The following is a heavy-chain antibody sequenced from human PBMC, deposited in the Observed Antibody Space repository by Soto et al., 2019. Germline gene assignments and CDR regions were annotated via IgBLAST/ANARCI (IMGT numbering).Heavy chain of an antibody. CDR1: GFTFSSYG. CDR2: ISYDGSNK. CDR3: VPWFGAFDY. V-gene: IGHV3-30*03. D-gene: IGHD3-10*01. Sequence: QVQLVESGGGVVQPGRSLRLSCAASGFTFSSYGMHWVRQAPGKGLEWVAVISYDGSNKYYADSVKSRFTISRDNSKNTLYLQMNRLRAEDTAVYYCVPWFGAFDYWGQGTLVTVSS. J-gene: IGHJ4*02.